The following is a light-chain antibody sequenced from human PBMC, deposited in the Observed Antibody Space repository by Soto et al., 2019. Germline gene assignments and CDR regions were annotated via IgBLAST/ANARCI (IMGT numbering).Light chain of an antibody. J-gene: IGKJ4*01. V-gene: IGKV3-20*01. Sequence: EIVLTQSPGTLSLSPGERATLSCRASQSVSSNYLAWYQQKPGQAPRLLIYGASTRATGIPDRFSGSGSGTDSTLTISRLEPEDFAVYYCQQYGNSPPITFGGGTKVDIK. CDR2: GAS. CDR1: QSVSSNY. CDR3: QQYGNSPPIT.